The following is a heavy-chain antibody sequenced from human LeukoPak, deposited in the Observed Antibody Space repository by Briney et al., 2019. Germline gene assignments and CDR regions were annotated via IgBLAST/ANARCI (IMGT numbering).Heavy chain of an antibody. Sequence: SETLSLTCTVSGGSISSGGYYWSWIRQHPGKGLEWIGYIYYSGSTYYNPSLKSRVTISVDTSKNQFSLKLSSVTAADTAVYYCARTLWFGDPYYFDYWGQGTLVTVSS. V-gene: IGHV4-31*03. D-gene: IGHD3-10*01. J-gene: IGHJ4*02. CDR3: ARTLWFGDPYYFDY. CDR2: IYYSGST. CDR1: GGSISSGGYY.